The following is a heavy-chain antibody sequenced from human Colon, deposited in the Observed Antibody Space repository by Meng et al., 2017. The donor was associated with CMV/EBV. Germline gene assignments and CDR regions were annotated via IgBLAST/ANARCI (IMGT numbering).Heavy chain of an antibody. CDR2: IKFNSGGT. D-gene: IGHD1-14*01. CDR1: GYTFTDYF. V-gene: IGHV1-2*02. J-gene: IGHJ6*02. CDR3: ARGDLTTLFSYYYGMDV. Sequence: ASVKVSCKASGYTFTDYFIQWMRQAPGQGLEWMGWIKFNSGGTNYAQKFQGRVTMTRDTSVSTAYMELNSLRSDDTAVYYCARGDLTTLFSYYYGMDVWGQGTTVTVSS.